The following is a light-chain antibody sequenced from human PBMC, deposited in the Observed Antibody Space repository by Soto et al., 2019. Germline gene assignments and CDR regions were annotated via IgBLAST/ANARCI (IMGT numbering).Light chain of an antibody. CDR3: RKHNSAPFT. CDR2: SAS. V-gene: IGKV1-27*01. J-gene: IGKJ3*01. CDR1: QGINNH. Sequence: DIQMTQSPSSLSASVGDRVTITCRASQGINNHLAWYQQKPGKVPKVLISSASTLQSGVASRFSGSGSETDFTLTISSLQPEDVATYYCRKHNSAPFTFGPGTKVDI.